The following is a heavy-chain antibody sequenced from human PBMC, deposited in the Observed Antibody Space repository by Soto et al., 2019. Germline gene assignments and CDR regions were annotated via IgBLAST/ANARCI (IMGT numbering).Heavy chain of an antibody. V-gene: IGHV4-39*07. CDR3: ARVWTTVTTTDY. Sequence: ASETLSLTCTVSGGSLSSSSYYWGWIRQPPGKGLEWIGSIFYSGSTYYNPSLKSRVTISVDTSKNEFSLKLNSVTAADTAVYYCARVWTTVTTTDYWGQGTLVTVSS. J-gene: IGHJ4*02. CDR2: IFYSGST. CDR1: GGSLSSSSYY. D-gene: IGHD4-17*01.